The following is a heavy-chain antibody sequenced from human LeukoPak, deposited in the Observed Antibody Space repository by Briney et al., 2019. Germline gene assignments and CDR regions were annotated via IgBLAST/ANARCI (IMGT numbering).Heavy chain of an antibody. V-gene: IGHV4-34*01. CDR1: GGSISSYY. CDR2: INHSGST. D-gene: IGHD6-6*01. CDR3: ARQGRIAARPGVDY. J-gene: IGHJ4*02. Sequence: SETLSLTCTVSGGSISSYYWSWIRQPPGKGLEWIGEINHSGSTNYNPSLKSRVTISVDTSKNQFSLKLSSVTAADTAVYYCARQGRIAARPGVDYWGQGTLVTVSS.